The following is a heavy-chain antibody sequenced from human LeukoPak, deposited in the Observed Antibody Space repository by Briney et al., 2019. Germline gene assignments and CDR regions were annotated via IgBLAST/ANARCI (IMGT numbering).Heavy chain of an antibody. D-gene: IGHD2-15*01. CDR2: IYHSGAT. CDR3: ARGVVVAASPSRSYYFDY. Sequence: SGTLSLTCAVSGDSVSSDNWWSWVRQPPGKGLEWIGEIYHSGATNYKSSLKSRVTISMDKSKNQFSLNMNSVIAADTAVYYCARGVVVAASPSRSYYFDYWGQGTLVTVSS. CDR1: GDSVSSDNW. J-gene: IGHJ4*02. V-gene: IGHV4-4*02.